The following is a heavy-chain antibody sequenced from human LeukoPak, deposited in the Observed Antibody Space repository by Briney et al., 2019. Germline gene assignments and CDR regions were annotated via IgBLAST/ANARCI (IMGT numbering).Heavy chain of an antibody. CDR1: GFTFSSYW. D-gene: IGHD5-18*01. J-gene: IGHJ4*02. Sequence: GGSLRLSCAASGFTFSSYWTHWVRQAPGKGLVWVSRINSDGSSTNYADSVKGRFTISRDNAKNTLYLQMNRLRAEDTAVYYCARVRGYNYGYNYWGQGTLVTVSS. CDR2: INSDGSST. CDR3: ARVRGYNYGYNY. V-gene: IGHV3-74*01.